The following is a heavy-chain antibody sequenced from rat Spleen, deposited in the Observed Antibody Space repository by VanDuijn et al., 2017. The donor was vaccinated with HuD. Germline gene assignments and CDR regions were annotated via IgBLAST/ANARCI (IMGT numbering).Heavy chain of an antibody. D-gene: IGHD1-4*01. J-gene: IGHJ3*01. V-gene: IGHV5-7*01. CDR1: GFTFSDYN. Sequence: EVQLVESGGGLVQPGRSLKLSCAASGFTFSDYNMAWVRQAPKKGLEWVATISYDGSSTYYRDSVKGRFTISRDNAKSTLYLQTDSLRSEYTATYYCARHELPGYNWFAYWGQGTLVTVSS. CDR2: ISYDGSST. CDR3: ARHELPGYNWFAY.